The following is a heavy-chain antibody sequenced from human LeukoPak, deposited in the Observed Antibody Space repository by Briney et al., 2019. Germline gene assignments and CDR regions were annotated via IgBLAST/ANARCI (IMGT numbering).Heavy chain of an antibody. CDR2: ISYDGSNK. V-gene: IGHV3-30*04. J-gene: IGHJ4*02. CDR3: ASDPLSSSSFDY. Sequence: GGSLRLSCAASGFTFSSHAIHWVRQAPGKGLEWVAVISYDGSNKYYADSVKGRFTISRDNSKNTLYLQMNSLRAEDTAVYYCASDPLSSSSFDYWGQGTLVTVSS. D-gene: IGHD6-13*01. CDR1: GFTFSSHA.